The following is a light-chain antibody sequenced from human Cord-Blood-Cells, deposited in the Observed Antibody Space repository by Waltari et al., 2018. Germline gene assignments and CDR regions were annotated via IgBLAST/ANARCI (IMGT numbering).Light chain of an antibody. V-gene: IGKV3-11*01. Sequence: IVLTQSPATLSLSPGERATLSCRASQSVSSYLAWYHQKPGQAPRLLIYDASNRATGIPARFSGSGSGTDFTLTISSLEPEDFAVYYCQQRSNWPTFGQGTRLEIK. CDR3: QQRSNWPT. CDR1: QSVSSY. CDR2: DAS. J-gene: IGKJ5*01.